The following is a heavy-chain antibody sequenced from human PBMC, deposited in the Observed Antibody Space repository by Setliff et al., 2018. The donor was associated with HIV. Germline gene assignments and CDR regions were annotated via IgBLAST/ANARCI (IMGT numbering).Heavy chain of an antibody. Sequence: ASVKVSCKASGYTFRNYAVHWVRQAPGQRLEWMGWIDSGNGNTKISPKFQDRVTIIRDTSATTVYMEVNSLRSEDTAVYYCARISGNDRGGYYYHYFGYWGQGTLGTSPQ. CDR1: GYTFRNYA. V-gene: IGHV1-3*04. CDR2: IDSGNGNT. D-gene: IGHD3-22*01. J-gene: IGHJ4*02. CDR3: ARISGNDRGGYYYHYFGY.